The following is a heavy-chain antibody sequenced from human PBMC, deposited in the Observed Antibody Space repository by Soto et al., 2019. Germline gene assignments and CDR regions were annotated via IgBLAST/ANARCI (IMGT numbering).Heavy chain of an antibody. CDR3: ANDVIASKNSHYCMDV. V-gene: IGHV4-39*01. CDR2: IYYSGST. D-gene: IGHD1-7*01. Sequence: SETLSLTCTFSGVSISSSSYYWGWIRQPPWKGLEWIGSIYYSGSTYYNPSLKSRVTISVDTYKNQFSLKLSSVTAADTAVYYCANDVIASKNSHYCMDVWGQGTTVTGS. J-gene: IGHJ6*02. CDR1: GVSISSSSYY.